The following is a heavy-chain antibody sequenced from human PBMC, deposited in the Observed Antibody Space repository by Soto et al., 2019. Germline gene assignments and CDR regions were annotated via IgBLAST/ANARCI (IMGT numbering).Heavy chain of an antibody. V-gene: IGHV4-30-4*01. CDR2: IYYSGST. CDR3: ARERPDGARLDP. J-gene: IGHJ5*02. D-gene: IGHD6-6*01. CDR1: GGSISSGDYY. Sequence: SFTCTVSGGSISSGDYYWSWIRQPPGKGLEWIGYIYYSGSTYYNPSLKSRVTISVDTSKNQLSLKLSSVTAADTAVYDGARERPDGARLDPWGQGNLVTVSS.